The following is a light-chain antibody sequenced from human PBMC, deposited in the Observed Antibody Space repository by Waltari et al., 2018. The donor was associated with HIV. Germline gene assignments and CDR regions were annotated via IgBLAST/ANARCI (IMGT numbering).Light chain of an antibody. Sequence: QSVLTQPPSASGTPGQRVTIYCSGSSSNIGSNYVYWYQQLPGTAPKLLIYRNNQRPSGVPDRFSGSKSGTSASLAISGLRSEDEADYYCAAWDDSLSGPGVFGGGTKLTVL. CDR1: SSNIGSNY. CDR2: RNN. V-gene: IGLV1-47*01. J-gene: IGLJ3*02. CDR3: AAWDDSLSGPGV.